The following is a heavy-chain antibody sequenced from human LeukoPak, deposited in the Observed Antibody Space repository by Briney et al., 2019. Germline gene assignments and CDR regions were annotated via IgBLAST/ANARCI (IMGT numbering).Heavy chain of an antibody. D-gene: IGHD3-10*01. J-gene: IGHJ4*02. V-gene: IGHV3-11*06. Sequence: GGSLRLSCTASGFTFTDYYMSWIRLAPGKGLEWVPYITTRSSYTNYAGSVKGRFTISRDNAKNSLFLQMNGLRAEDTAVYYCARAGGVHTYGNYFDYWGQGTLVTVSS. CDR2: ITTRSSYT. CDR3: ARAGGVHTYGNYFDY. CDR1: GFTFTDYY.